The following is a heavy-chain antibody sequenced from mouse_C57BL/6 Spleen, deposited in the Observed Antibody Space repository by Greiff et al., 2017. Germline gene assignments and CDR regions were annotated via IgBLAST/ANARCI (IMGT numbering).Heavy chain of an antibody. J-gene: IGHJ2*01. CDR1: GYTFTEYT. CDR2: FYPGSGSI. Sequence: QVHVKQSGAELVKPGASVKLSCKASGYTFTEYTIHWVKQRSGQGLEWIGWFYPGSGSIKYNEKFKDKATLTADKSSSTVYMELSRLTSEDSAVYFCARHEVLAYYFDYWGQGTTLTVSS. CDR3: ARHEVLAYYFDY. D-gene: IGHD2-10*02. V-gene: IGHV1-62-2*01.